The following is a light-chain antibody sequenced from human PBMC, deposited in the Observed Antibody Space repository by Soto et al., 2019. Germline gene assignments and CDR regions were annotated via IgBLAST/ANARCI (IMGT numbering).Light chain of an antibody. V-gene: IGKV3-11*01. J-gene: IGKJ4*01. CDR1: QSVSSY. CDR2: DAS. Sequence: ETVLTQSPATLSLSPGERATLSCRASQSVSSYLAWYQQKPGQAPRLLIYDASNRATGIPARFSGSGSGTDFTLTIGSLEPEDFAVYYCQQRSNWPLTFGGATKVEIK. CDR3: QQRSNWPLT.